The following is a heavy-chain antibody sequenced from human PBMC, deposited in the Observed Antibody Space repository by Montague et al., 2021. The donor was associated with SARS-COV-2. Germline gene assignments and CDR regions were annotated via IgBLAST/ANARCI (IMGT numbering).Heavy chain of an antibody. V-gene: IGHV3-53*01. CDR3: ARSRVSSGRGAFDI. J-gene: IGHJ3*02. D-gene: IGHD6-19*01. CDR2: IYSGGST. CDR1: GFTVSSNY. Sequence: SLRLSCAASGFTVSSNYMSWVRQAPGKGLEWVSVIYSGGSTYYADSVMGRFTISRDNSKNTLYLQMNSLRAEDTAVYYCARSRVSSGRGAFDIWGQGTMVTVSS.